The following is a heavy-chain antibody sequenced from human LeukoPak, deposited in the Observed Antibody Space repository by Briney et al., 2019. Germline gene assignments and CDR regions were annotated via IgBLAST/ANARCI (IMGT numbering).Heavy chain of an antibody. CDR3: AKDEDKYSSGWYYFDY. CDR2: ISGSGGST. D-gene: IGHD6-19*01. CDR1: GFTFSNYA. Sequence: GGSLRLSCAASGFTFSNYAMSWVRQAPGKGLEWVSAISGSGGSTYYADSVKGRFTISRDNSKNTLYLQMNSLRAEDTAVYYCAKDEDKYSSGWYYFDYWGQGTLVTVSS. V-gene: IGHV3-23*01. J-gene: IGHJ4*02.